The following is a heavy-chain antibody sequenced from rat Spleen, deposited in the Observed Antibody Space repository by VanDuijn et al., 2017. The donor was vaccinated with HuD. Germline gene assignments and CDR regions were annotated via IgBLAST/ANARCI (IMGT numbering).Heavy chain of an antibody. CDR1: GFTFSNYY. D-gene: IGHD1-9*01. Sequence: EVQLVESGGGLVQPGRSMKLSCAASGFTFSNYYMAWVRQAPTKGLEWVATIIYDGSSTYYRDSVKGRFTISRDNAKSTLYLQINSLRSEDTATYYCARQDYGYNYDYWGQGVMVTVSS. CDR3: ARQDYGYNYDY. J-gene: IGHJ2*01. CDR2: IIYDGSST. V-gene: IGHV5-22*01.